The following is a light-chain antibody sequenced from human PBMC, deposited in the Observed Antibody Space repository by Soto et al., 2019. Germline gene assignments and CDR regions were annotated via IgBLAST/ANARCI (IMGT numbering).Light chain of an antibody. CDR3: SSYTRSSTRYV. CDR2: DVS. J-gene: IGLJ1*01. V-gene: IGLV2-14*01. CDR1: SSDVGGYNY. Sequence: QSVLTQPASVSGSPGQSITISCTGTSSDVGGYNYVSWYQQHPGKAPKLMIYDVSNRPSGVSNRFSGSKSGNTASLTTSGLQAEDEADYYCSSYTRSSTRYVFGTGTKVTVL.